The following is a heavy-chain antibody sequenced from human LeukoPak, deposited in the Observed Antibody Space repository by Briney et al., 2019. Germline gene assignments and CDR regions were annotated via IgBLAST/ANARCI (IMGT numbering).Heavy chain of an antibody. Sequence: ASVKVSCKVSGYTLTELSMHWVRQAPGKGLEWMGGFDPEDGETIYAQKFQGRVTMTRDTSTSTVYMELSSLRSEDTAVYYCARDGRKIAAAGTGYYYYMDVWGKGTTVTVSS. CDR1: GYTLTELS. D-gene: IGHD6-13*01. CDR2: FDPEDGET. V-gene: IGHV1-24*01. CDR3: ARDGRKIAAAGTGYYYYMDV. J-gene: IGHJ6*03.